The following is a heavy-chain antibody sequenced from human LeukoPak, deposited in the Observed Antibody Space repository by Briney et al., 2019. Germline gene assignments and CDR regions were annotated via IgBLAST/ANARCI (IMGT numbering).Heavy chain of an antibody. Sequence: PGGSLRISCAAPGFTFSSYAMSWVRQAPGEGLEWGSAISGSGGSTYYADSVKGRFTISRDNSKNTLYLQMNSLRAEDTAVYYCAKSYCSGGSCLHTLGYWGQGTLVTVSS. V-gene: IGHV3-23*01. CDR1: GFTFSSYA. D-gene: IGHD2-15*01. CDR3: AKSYCSGGSCLHTLGY. CDR2: ISGSGGST. J-gene: IGHJ4*02.